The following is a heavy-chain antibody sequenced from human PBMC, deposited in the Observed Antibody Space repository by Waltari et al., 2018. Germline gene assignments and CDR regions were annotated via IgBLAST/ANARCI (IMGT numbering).Heavy chain of an antibody. D-gene: IGHD5-12*01. CDR1: GVSITSNRHY. Sequence: QLQLQESGPGLVKPSETLSLTCSVSGVSITSNRHYWGWIRQPPGQGLEGIATMSYSGATYSSPSLESRVTVSRDTSKNQLSLKLVSVTAADTAVYYCATYIGASVGTAAFDVWGQGTMVTVSS. CDR3: ATYIGASVGTAAFDV. CDR2: MSYSGAT. V-gene: IGHV4-39*01. J-gene: IGHJ3*01.